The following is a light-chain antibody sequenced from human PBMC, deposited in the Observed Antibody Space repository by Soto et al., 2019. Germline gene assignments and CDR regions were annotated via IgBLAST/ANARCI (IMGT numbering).Light chain of an antibody. CDR3: QVWDNIGDVV. V-gene: IGLV3-21*02. J-gene: IGLJ2*01. Sequence: SYILTQPPSVSVAPGQTASITCGGNNIGSKSVHWYQHKPGQAPVLVVYRDTDRPSGIPERFSGSNSANTATLTIGRVETGDEAAYYCQVWDNIGDVVFGGGTKLTV. CDR1: NIGSKS. CDR2: RDT.